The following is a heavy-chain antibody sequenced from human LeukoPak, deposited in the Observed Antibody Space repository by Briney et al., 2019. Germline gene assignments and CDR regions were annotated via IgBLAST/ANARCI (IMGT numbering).Heavy chain of an antibody. Sequence: GGSLRLSCVGSGFSFRSHWVSWVRQSPGKGLEWVANIKPDGSDKYYVDSARGRFTVSRDNAKNSAFLQMNSLRAEDTAIYYCATISAQTFDIWGQGTLVSVSS. D-gene: IGHD5-24*01. CDR1: GFSFRSHW. CDR3: ATISAQTFDI. CDR2: IKPDGSDK. V-gene: IGHV3-7*01. J-gene: IGHJ3*02.